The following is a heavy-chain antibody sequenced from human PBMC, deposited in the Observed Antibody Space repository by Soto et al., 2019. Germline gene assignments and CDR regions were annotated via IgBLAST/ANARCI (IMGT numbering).Heavy chain of an antibody. CDR3: ATADAYCSRGSRYYYYYGIDF. Sequence: ASVKVSCKASGGSFSSDAFGWVRQAPGQGLEWMGGIIPTSGAANYAQRFQGRATITADESTSTAYMELSSLTSEDTAVYFCATADAYCSRGSRYYYYYGIDFWGQGTMVTVSS. J-gene: IGHJ6*02. CDR1: GGSFSSDA. D-gene: IGHD2-15*01. CDR2: IIPTSGAA. V-gene: IGHV1-69*13.